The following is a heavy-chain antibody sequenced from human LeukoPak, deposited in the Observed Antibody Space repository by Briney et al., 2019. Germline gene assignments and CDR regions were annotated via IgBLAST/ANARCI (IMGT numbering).Heavy chain of an antibody. Sequence: PSETLTLTCTVSGGSISSGSYYWSWIRQPAGKGLEWIGRIYTSGSTNYNPSLKSRVTISVDTSKIQFSLMLSSVTAADTAVYYCARGWKNVVGTYNWFDPWGQGTLVTVSS. CDR2: IYTSGST. V-gene: IGHV4-61*02. D-gene: IGHD1/OR15-1a*01. CDR1: GGSISSGSYY. J-gene: IGHJ5*02. CDR3: ARGWKNVVGTYNWFDP.